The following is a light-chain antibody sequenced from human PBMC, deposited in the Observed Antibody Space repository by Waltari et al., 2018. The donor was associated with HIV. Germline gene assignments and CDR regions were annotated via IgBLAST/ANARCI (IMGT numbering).Light chain of an antibody. J-gene: IGLJ3*02. CDR1: SSNIGNNY. CDR2: DNN. CDR3: GAWDSYLSAGV. V-gene: IGLV1-51*01. Sequence: QSVLTQPPSVSAAPGQRVTISCSGTSSNIGNNYVYWYQQLPGTAPKLLIYDNNKRPSGIPDRFSASKSGTSATLGITGLQTGDEADYYCGAWDSYLSAGVFGGGTKLTVL.